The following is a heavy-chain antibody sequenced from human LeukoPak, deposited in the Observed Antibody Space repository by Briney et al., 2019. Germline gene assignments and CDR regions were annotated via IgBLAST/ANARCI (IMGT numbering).Heavy chain of an antibody. CDR1: GFTFSSYS. CDR3: ARVVYDSSGYYDY. D-gene: IGHD3-22*01. J-gene: IGHJ4*02. CDR2: ISSSSSYI. V-gene: IGHV3-21*01. Sequence: GGSLRLSCAASGFTFSSYSMNWVRQAPGKGLEWVSSISSSSSYIYYADSVKGRYTISRDNAKNSLYLQMNSLRAEDTAVCYCARVVYDSSGYYDYWGQGTLVTVSS.